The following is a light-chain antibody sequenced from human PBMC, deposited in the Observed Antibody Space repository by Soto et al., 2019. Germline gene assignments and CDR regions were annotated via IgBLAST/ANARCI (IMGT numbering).Light chain of an antibody. J-gene: IGKJ1*01. CDR2: GAS. CDR3: QQYNNWPQT. Sequence: EIVMRQAPATLSVSPGEGATLSCRASQTVNNNVAWYQLKDGQVPRLLIYGASTRATDIPARFSGSGSGTEFTLTISSLQSEDFAEYHCQQYNNWPQTFGQGTKVDIK. CDR1: QTVNNN. V-gene: IGKV3-15*01.